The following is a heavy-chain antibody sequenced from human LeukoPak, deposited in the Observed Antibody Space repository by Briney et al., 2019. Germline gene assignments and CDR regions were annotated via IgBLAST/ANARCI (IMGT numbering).Heavy chain of an antibody. V-gene: IGHV4-34*01. CDR3: ARAEPNWGSRGYWYFDL. Sequence: SETLSLTFAVYGGSFSGYYWSWIRQPPGKGLEWIGEINHSGSTNYNPSLKSRVTISVDTSKNQFSLKLSSVTAADTAVYYCARAEPNWGSRGYWYFDLWGRGTLVTVSS. J-gene: IGHJ2*01. D-gene: IGHD7-27*01. CDR2: INHSGST. CDR1: GGSFSGYY.